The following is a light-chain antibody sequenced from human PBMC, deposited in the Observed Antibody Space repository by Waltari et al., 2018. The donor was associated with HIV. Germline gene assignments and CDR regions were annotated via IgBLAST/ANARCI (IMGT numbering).Light chain of an antibody. CDR1: SSNIGSNY. CDR3: AAWDDSLNGPV. V-gene: IGLV1-47*01. J-gene: IGLJ3*02. CDR2: RNN. Sequence: QSVLTQPPSASGTPGQRVTISCSGSSSNIGSNYVYWYQQLPGTAPKLLIYRNNQRPSGVPDRFSGSKSGTSASLAITGLQSEDEAEYYCAAWDDSLNGPVFGGGTKLTVL.